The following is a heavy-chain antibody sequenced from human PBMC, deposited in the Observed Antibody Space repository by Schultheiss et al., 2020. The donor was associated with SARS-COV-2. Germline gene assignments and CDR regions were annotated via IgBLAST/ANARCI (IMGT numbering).Heavy chain of an antibody. J-gene: IGHJ3*02. Sequence: GSLRLSCAASGFTFSSYAMSWVRQAPGKGLEWIGYIYYSGSTNYNPSLKSRVTISVDTSKNQFSLKLSSVTAADTAVYYCARRDIVLMVDDIWGQGTMVTVSS. D-gene: IGHD2-8*01. CDR3: ARRDIVLMVDDI. CDR1: GFTFSSYA. CDR2: IYYSGST. V-gene: IGHV4-59*01.